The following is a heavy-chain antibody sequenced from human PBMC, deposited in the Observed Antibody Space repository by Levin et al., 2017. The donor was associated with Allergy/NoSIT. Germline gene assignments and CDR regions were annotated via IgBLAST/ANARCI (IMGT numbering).Heavy chain of an antibody. CDR3: ARDGDIVVVSAATYYDYYGMDV. V-gene: IGHV1-3*01. D-gene: IGHD2-2*01. J-gene: IGHJ6*02. CDR1: GYTFTSYA. Sequence: GESLKISCKASGYTFTSYAMHWVRQAPGQRLEWMGWINAGNGNTKYSQKFQGRVTITRDTSASTAYMELSSLRSEETAVYYCARDGDIVVVSAATYYDYYGMDVWGQGTTVTVSS. CDR2: INAGNGNT.